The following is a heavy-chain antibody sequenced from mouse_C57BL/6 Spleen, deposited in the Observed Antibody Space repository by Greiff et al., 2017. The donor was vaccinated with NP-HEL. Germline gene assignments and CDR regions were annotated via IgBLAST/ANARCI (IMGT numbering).Heavy chain of an antibody. D-gene: IGHD2-2*01. CDR3: ARGYEEEKNYFDY. CDR1: GFTFSSYA. Sequence: DVKLVESGGGLVKPGGSLKLSCAASGFTFSSYAMSWVRQTPEKRLEWVATISDGGSYTYYPDNVKGRFTISRDNAKNNLYLQMSHLKSEDTAMYYCARGYEEEKNYFDYWGQGTTLTVSS. V-gene: IGHV5-4*03. J-gene: IGHJ2*01. CDR2: ISDGGSYT.